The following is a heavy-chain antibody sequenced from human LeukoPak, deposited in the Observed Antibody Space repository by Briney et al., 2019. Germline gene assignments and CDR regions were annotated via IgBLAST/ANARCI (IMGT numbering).Heavy chain of an antibody. CDR2: IYYSGST. V-gene: IGHV4-39*01. Sequence: SETLSLTCTVSGGSISSSSYYWGWIRQPPGKGLEWIGSIYYSGSTYYNPSLKSRVTISVDTSKNQFSLKLSSVTAADTAVYYCARRKSGKRPFGYWGQGTLVTVSS. CDR3: ARRKSGKRPFGY. D-gene: IGHD3-10*01. J-gene: IGHJ4*02. CDR1: GGSISSSSYY.